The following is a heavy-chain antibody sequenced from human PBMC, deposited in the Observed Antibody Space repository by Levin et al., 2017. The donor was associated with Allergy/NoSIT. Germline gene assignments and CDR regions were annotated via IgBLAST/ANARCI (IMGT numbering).Heavy chain of an antibody. D-gene: IGHD3-10*01. CDR3: ASLHYYGSGSIDY. V-gene: IGHV3-11*01. CDR1: GFTFSDYY. Sequence: GGSLRLSCAASGFTFSDYYMSWIRQAPGKGLEWVSYISSSGSTIYYADSVKGRFTISRDNAKNSLYLQMNSLRAEDTAVYYCASLHYYGSGSIDYWGQGTLVTVSS. CDR2: ISSSGSTI. J-gene: IGHJ4*02.